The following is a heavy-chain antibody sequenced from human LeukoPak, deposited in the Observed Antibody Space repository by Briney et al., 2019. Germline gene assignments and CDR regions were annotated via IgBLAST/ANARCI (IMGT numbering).Heavy chain of an antibody. Sequence: GGSLRLSCAASGFTFRNYGMNWVRQAPGKGLQWVSGINWNGGSTAYANSVKGRFTISRDNAKNSLYLQMNSLRAADTALYYCARDVRAYSTSSSAFDVWGQGTMVTVSS. CDR2: INWNGGST. D-gene: IGHD6-6*01. V-gene: IGHV3-20*04. CDR1: GFTFRNYG. J-gene: IGHJ3*01. CDR3: ARDVRAYSTSSSAFDV.